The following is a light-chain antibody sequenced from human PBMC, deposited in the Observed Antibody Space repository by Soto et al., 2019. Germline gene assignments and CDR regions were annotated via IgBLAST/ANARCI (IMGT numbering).Light chain of an antibody. CDR3: QQRHMWPIT. CDR1: QSVAANY. V-gene: IGKV3D-20*02. J-gene: IGKJ5*01. Sequence: EVVLTQSPGTLSLSPGESATLSCRASQSVAANYLAWYQQKPGQAPRLLIYDAYNRATGIPPRFSGSGSGTDFTLTISSLEPEDSAVYYCQQRHMWPITFGQGTRLEIK. CDR2: DAY.